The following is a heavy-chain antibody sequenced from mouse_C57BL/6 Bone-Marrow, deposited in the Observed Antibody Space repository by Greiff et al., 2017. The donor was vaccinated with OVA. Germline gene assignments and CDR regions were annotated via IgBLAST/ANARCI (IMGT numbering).Heavy chain of an antibody. Sequence: EVKLMESGGGLVKPGGSLKLSCAASGFTFSSYAMSWVRQTPEKRLEWVAYISNGGGSTYYPDTVKGRFTISRDNAKNTLYLQMSRLKSEDTAMYYCARSYYGDYWGQGTTLTVSS. J-gene: IGHJ2*01. D-gene: IGHD2-10*01. CDR3: ARSYYGDY. CDR1: GFTFSSYA. V-gene: IGHV5-12*01. CDR2: ISNGGGST.